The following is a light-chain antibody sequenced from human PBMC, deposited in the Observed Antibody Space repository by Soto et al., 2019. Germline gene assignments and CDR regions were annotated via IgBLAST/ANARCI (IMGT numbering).Light chain of an antibody. CDR2: AAT. CDR1: QSINSK. CDR3: QQSYKSPPT. V-gene: IGKV1-39*01. Sequence: DIQMTQSPSSLSASVEDRVIITCRASQSINSKLNWYQQKPGEVPKLLIYAATSLQSGVPSRFSGSGSGTDFTLTISSLQPEDFATYYCQQSYKSPPTFGQGTKVDIK. J-gene: IGKJ1*01.